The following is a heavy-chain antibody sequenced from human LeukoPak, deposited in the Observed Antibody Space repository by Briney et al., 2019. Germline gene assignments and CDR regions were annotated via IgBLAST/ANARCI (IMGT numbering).Heavy chain of an antibody. CDR2: ISGSGGST. V-gene: IGHV3-23*01. Sequence: GGSLRLSCAASGFTFSSYAMSWVRQAPGKGLEWVSAISGSGGSTYYADSVKGRFTISRDNSKNTLYLQMNSLRAEDTAVYYCARDIVVVPAAPHGSSDFDYWGQGTPVTVSS. CDR1: GFTFSSYA. J-gene: IGHJ4*02. CDR3: ARDIVVVPAAPHGSSDFDY. D-gene: IGHD2-2*01.